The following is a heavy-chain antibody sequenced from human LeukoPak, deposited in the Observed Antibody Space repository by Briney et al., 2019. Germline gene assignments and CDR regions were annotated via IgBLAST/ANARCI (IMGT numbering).Heavy chain of an antibody. CDR2: INPSCGST. D-gene: IGHD2/OR15-2a*01. CDR1: GYTFTSYY. V-gene: IGHV1-46*01. Sequence: GASVKVSCKASGYTFTSYYMHWVRQARGQGLERMRIINPSCGSTSYAQKFQGRVTMTRDTSTSTVYMELSSLRSEDTAVYYCARRGFLHGDYLVYWGQGTLVTVSS. J-gene: IGHJ4*02. CDR3: ARRGFLHGDYLVY.